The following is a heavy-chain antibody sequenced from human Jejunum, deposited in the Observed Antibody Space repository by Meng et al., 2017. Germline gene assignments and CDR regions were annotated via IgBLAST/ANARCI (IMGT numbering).Heavy chain of an antibody. CDR1: GFTLTNHA. Sequence: GGSLRLSCGASGFTLTNHAIHWVRQAPGAGLEWVALISYDGSNEYYADSVKGRFTISRDNSRNTLYLQMNSLRADGTSVYFCARDAPGLRVLGAFDLWGQGTMVTVS. D-gene: IGHD5-12*01. CDR2: ISYDGSNE. CDR3: ARDAPGLRVLGAFDL. V-gene: IGHV3-30*01. J-gene: IGHJ3*01.